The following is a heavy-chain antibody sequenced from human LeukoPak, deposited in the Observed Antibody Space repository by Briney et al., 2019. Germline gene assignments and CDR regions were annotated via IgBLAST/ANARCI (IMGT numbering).Heavy chain of an antibody. CDR3: ARENSGYDPKSFDY. J-gene: IGHJ4*02. CDR2: ISAYNGNT. D-gene: IGHD5-12*01. CDR1: GYTFTSYG. V-gene: IGHV1-18*01. Sequence: ASVKVSCKASGYTFTSYGISWVRRAPGQGLEWMGWISAYNGNTNYAQKLQGRVTMTTDTSTSTAYMELRSLRSDDTAVYYCARENSGYDPKSFDYWGQGTLVNVSS.